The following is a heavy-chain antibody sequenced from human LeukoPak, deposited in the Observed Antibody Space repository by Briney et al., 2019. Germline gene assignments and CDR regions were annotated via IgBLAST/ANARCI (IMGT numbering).Heavy chain of an antibody. CDR3: ARGLGYDDDY. Sequence: SETLSLTCAVYGGSFRGYYWSWIRQPPGKGLEWIGEINHSGSTNYNPSLKSRVTISVDTSKNQFSLKLSSVTAADTAVYYCARGLGYDDDYWGQGTLVTVSS. D-gene: IGHD3-3*01. CDR2: INHSGST. CDR1: GGSFRGYY. V-gene: IGHV4-34*01. J-gene: IGHJ4*02.